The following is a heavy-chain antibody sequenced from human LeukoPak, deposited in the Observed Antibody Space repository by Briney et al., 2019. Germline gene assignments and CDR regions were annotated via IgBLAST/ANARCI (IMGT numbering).Heavy chain of an antibody. Sequence: ASVKVSCKASGYTFTGYYMHWVRQAPGQGLGWMGWINPNSGGTNYAQKFQGRVTMTRDTSISTAYMELSRLRSDDTAVYYCARATYYYDSSGYYSKDDAFDIWGQGTMVTVSS. D-gene: IGHD3-22*01. J-gene: IGHJ3*02. CDR2: INPNSGGT. CDR3: ARATYYYDSSGYYSKDDAFDI. CDR1: GYTFTGYY. V-gene: IGHV1-2*02.